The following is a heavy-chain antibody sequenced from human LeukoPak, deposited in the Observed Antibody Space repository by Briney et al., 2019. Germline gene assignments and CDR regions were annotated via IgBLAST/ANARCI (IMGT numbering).Heavy chain of an antibody. J-gene: IGHJ4*02. CDR1: GYTFTSYG. CDR2: ISAYNGNT. D-gene: IGHD1-26*01. V-gene: IGHV1-18*01. CDR3: ARAVGATKPNYFDY. Sequence: GASVKVSCKASGYTFTSYGISWVRQAPGQGLEWMGWISAYNGNTNYAQKLQGRVTMTTDTSTSTAYMELRSLRSDDTAVYYCARAVGATKPNYFDYWGQGTLVTVSS.